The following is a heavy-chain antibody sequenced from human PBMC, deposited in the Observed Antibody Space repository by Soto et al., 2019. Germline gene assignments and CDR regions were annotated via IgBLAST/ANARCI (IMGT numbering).Heavy chain of an antibody. CDR2: ISYDGSNK. V-gene: IGHV3-30*18. Sequence: GGSLRLSCAASGFTFSSYGMHWVRQAPGKGLEWVAVISYDGSNKYYADSVKGRFTISRDNSKNTLYLQMNSLRAEDTAVYYCAKGPYITATTSTIDYWGQGTLVTVSS. J-gene: IGHJ4*02. CDR3: AKGPYITATTSTIDY. D-gene: IGHD4-17*01. CDR1: GFTFSSYG.